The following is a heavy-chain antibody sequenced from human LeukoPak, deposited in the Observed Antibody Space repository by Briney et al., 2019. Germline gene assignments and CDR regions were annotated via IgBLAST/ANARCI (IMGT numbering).Heavy chain of an antibody. CDR3: ASPNNIVVVPAAIAAFDI. D-gene: IGHD2-2*01. Sequence: SETLSLTCIVSGGSISSSSYYWGWIRQPPGKGLEWIGSIYYSGSTYYNPSLKSRVTISVDTSKNQFSLKLSSVTAADTAVYYCASPNNIVVVPAAIAAFDIWGQGTMVTVSS. V-gene: IGHV4-39*01. CDR1: GGSISSSSYY. CDR2: IYYSGST. J-gene: IGHJ3*02.